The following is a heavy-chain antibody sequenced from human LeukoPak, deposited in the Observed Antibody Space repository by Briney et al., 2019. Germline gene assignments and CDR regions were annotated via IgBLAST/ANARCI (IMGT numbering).Heavy chain of an antibody. J-gene: IGHJ6*02. V-gene: IGHV4-39*07. D-gene: IGHD3-22*01. Sequence: SETLSLTCTVSGGSLRDTNYYWAWIRQPPGRTLEWIGSIYYTGTTFDNPSLQSRVTLSVDTSENQFSLKLSSVTAADTAVYYCARGGARGYYYYGMDVWGQGTTVTVSS. CDR1: GGSLRDTNYY. CDR2: IYYTGTT. CDR3: ARGGARGYYYYGMDV.